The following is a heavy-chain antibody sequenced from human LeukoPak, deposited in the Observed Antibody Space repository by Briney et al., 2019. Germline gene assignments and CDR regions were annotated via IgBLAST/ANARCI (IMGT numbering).Heavy chain of an antibody. CDR3: AKGRLGYEHVWGSYRPLGYYGVDV. CDR2: ISGSGGST. J-gene: IGHJ6*02. D-gene: IGHD3-16*02. V-gene: IGHV3-23*01. Sequence: PGGSLRLSCAASGFTFSSYAMSWVRQAPGKGLEWVSAISGSGGSTYYADSVKGRFTISRDNSKNTLYLQMNSLRAEDTAVYYCAKGRLGYEHVWGSYRPLGYYGVDVWGQGTTVTVSS. CDR1: GFTFSSYA.